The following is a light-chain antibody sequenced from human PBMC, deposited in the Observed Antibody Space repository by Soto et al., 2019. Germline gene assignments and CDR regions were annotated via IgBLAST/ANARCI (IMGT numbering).Light chain of an antibody. CDR3: QQGNTWPWT. Sequence: ETVMTQSPATLSVSRGERATISCRAIQSVNSNLAWYQQKLGQAPRLLIYAASDRATGIPGRFSGSGSGTDFTLIISSLEPEDFAFYYCQQGNTWPWTFGQGTKVDIK. V-gene: IGKV3-11*01. J-gene: IGKJ1*01. CDR2: AAS. CDR1: QSVNSN.